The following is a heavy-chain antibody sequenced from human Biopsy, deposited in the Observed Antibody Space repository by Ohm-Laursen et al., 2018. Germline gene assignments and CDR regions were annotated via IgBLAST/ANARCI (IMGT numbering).Heavy chain of an antibody. D-gene: IGHD3-10*01. CDR2: IRSKAKSYAT. Sequence: GSLRLSCSASGFTFSASAVHWVRQASGKGLEWVGRIRSKAKSYATAYAASVTGRFTISRDDSKNTTYLQMNSLKTEDTAVYYCPLEGAGFDNWGRGTLVTVSS. CDR3: PLEGAGFDN. J-gene: IGHJ4*02. CDR1: GFTFSASA. V-gene: IGHV3-73*01.